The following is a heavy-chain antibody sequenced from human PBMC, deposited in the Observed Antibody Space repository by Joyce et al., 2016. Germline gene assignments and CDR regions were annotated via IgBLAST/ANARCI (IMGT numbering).Heavy chain of an antibody. Sequence: EVQLVESGGGLVKPGGSLRLSCAASGFKCSSYSMNWLRQPPGRGLEWVASVTAGSSFTDYGDSVKGRFTISRDNAKNSLYLQMNRLRAEDTAVYFCARGGYYDTGSYFADSWGQGTLVTVSS. CDR3: ARGGYYDTGSYFADS. V-gene: IGHV3-21*06. J-gene: IGHJ4*02. CDR2: VTAGSSFT. CDR1: GFKCSSYS. D-gene: IGHD3-10*01.